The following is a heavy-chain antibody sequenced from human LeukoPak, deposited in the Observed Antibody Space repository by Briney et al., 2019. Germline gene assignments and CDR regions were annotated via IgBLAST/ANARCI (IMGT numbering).Heavy chain of an antibody. J-gene: IGHJ4*02. CDR2: INHSGST. D-gene: IGHD3-10*01. CDR3: ARETGELPYYSDY. V-gene: IGHV4-34*01. Sequence: SETLSLTCAVYGGSFSGYYWSWIRQPPGKGLEWIGEINHSGSTNYNPSLKSRVTISVDTSKNQFSLKLSSVTAADTAVYYCARETGELPYYSDYWGQGTLVTVSS. CDR1: GGSFSGYY.